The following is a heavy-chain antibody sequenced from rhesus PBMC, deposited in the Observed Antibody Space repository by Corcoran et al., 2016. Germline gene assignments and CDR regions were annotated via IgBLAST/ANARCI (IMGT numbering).Heavy chain of an antibody. D-gene: IGHD6-31*01. Sequence: EVQLVESGGGLVQPGGSLRLSCAASGFTFSSYGMSWVRQAPGTGLEWVSYISNGGGSTYYPDSVKCRFTISRDNSKNTLSLQMNSLRAEDTAVYYCAKDPRIAAAPEYFEFWGQGALVTVSS. CDR3: AKDPRIAAAPEYFEF. CDR2: ISNGGGST. CDR1: GFTFSSYG. V-gene: IGHV3S5*01. J-gene: IGHJ1*01.